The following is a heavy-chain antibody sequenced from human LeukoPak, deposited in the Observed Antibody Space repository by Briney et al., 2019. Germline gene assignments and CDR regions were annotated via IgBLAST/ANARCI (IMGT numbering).Heavy chain of an antibody. CDR2: IIPILGIA. Sequence: ASVKVPCKASGGTFSSYAISWVRQAPGQGLEWMGRIIPILGIANYAQKFQGRVTITADKSTSTAYMELGSLRSEDTAVYYCARVRIAAAGFNWFDPWGQGTLVTVSS. J-gene: IGHJ5*02. V-gene: IGHV1-69*04. D-gene: IGHD6-13*01. CDR1: GGTFSSYA. CDR3: ARVRIAAAGFNWFDP.